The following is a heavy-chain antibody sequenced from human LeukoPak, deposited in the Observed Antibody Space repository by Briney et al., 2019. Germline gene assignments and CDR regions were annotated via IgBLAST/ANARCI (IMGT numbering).Heavy chain of an antibody. CDR3: ARTDDYYGSGIDY. Sequence: SETLSLTCTVSGGSISSGGHYWSWIRQHPGKGLEWIGYIYYSGSTYYNPSLKSRVTISVDTSKNQFSLKLSSVTAADTAVYYCARTDDYYGSGIDYWGQGTLVTVSS. J-gene: IGHJ4*02. CDR1: GGSISSGGHY. CDR2: IYYSGST. V-gene: IGHV4-31*03. D-gene: IGHD3-10*01.